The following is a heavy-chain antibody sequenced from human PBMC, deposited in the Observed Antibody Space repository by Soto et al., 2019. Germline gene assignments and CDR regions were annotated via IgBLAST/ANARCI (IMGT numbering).Heavy chain of an antibody. CDR1: GDTFKNYG. Sequence: QVQLVQSGAEVKKPGSSVKVSCKASGDTFKNYGITWVRQAPGQGLEWMGGSIPVFGIINYAQKFQGRVKITADESTSKGYMEVNSLRAEDTAIYYCARLNYYQSSAYLDDWGQGTLVTVSS. CDR2: SIPVFGII. J-gene: IGHJ4*02. CDR3: ARLNYYQSSAYLDD. V-gene: IGHV1-69*01. D-gene: IGHD3-22*01.